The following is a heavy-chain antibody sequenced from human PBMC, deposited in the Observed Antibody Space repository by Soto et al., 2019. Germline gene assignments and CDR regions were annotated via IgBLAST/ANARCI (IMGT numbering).Heavy chain of an antibody. Sequence: EVQLMESGGGLGQPGGSLRLSCAASGFTFSSFSMHWVRQAPGKGLEWVSYISSSSSTIYYADSVRGRFTISRDNAKNSLYLQMNSLRDEDTAVFYCATHAPRCSGGTCLDYWGQGTLVTVSS. CDR2: ISSSSSTI. D-gene: IGHD2-15*01. CDR1: GFTFSSFS. CDR3: ATHAPRCSGGTCLDY. V-gene: IGHV3-48*02. J-gene: IGHJ4*02.